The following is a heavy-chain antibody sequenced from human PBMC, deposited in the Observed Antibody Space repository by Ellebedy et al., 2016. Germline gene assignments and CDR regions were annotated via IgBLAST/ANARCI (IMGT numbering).Heavy chain of an antibody. CDR2: IIPMFGTT. V-gene: IGHV1-69*13. D-gene: IGHD2-15*01. Sequence: ASVKVSCKVSGVTFDRFTIDWVRQAPGQGLEWMGGIIPMFGTTNYAQKFQGRLTITADESTRTAYMELSSLRSEDLALYYCASGGRGYFDLWGRGTLVTVST. CDR1: GVTFDRFT. J-gene: IGHJ2*01. CDR3: ASGGRGYFDL.